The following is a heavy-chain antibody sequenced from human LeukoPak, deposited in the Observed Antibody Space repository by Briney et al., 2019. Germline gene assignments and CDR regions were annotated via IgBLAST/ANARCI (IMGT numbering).Heavy chain of an antibody. Sequence: GGSLRLSCAASGFTFSNYAMSWVRQAPGKGLEWVSSIISSGAITYHADSVKGRFTISRDNSKSTLYLQMTSLRAEDSAVYYCAKDLPNAPFVTGFDHVPWGQGTLVTVSS. CDR2: IISSGAIT. CDR1: GFTFSNYA. CDR3: AKDLPNAPFVTGFDHVP. J-gene: IGHJ5*02. V-gene: IGHV3-23*01. D-gene: IGHD3-9*01.